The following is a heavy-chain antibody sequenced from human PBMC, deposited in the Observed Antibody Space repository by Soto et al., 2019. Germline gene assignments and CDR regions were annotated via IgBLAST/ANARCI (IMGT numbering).Heavy chain of an antibody. D-gene: IGHD3-16*01. Sequence: GGSLRLSCAASGFTCGAFWMNWVRQVPGKGLEWVANIEEDGGEKYYVDSVKGRFTISRDNAKNSLYLQMTGLRVEDTAVYYCARQGRDGGRPPYYYGMDVWGRGTTVTVSS. CDR2: IEEDGGEK. CDR1: GFTCGAFW. CDR3: ARQGRDGGRPPYYYGMDV. V-gene: IGHV3-7*01. J-gene: IGHJ6*02.